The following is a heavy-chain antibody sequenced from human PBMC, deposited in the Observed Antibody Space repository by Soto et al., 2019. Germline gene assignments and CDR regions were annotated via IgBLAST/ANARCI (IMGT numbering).Heavy chain of an antibody. CDR2: IYYSGST. J-gene: IGHJ4*02. Sequence: SETLSLTCTVSGGSISGYYWSWVRQPPGKGLEWIGYIYYSGSTNYNPSLKSRVATSLDTSNNQFSLRLTSVTAADTAVYYCARSSIEPRVFMYPFDSWGQGTLVTVSS. V-gene: IGHV4-59*08. CDR3: ARSSIEPRVFMYPFDS. CDR1: GGSISGYY. D-gene: IGHD6-6*01.